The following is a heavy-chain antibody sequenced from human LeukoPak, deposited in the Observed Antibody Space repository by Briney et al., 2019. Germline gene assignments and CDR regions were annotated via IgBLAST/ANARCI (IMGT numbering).Heavy chain of an antibody. Sequence: SETLSLTCTVSGCSISSYYWSWIRQPPGKGLEWIGDIYYSGSTNYNPSLKSRVTISVDTSKNQFSRKLSSVTAADTAVYYCARGEYGSGGFDYWGQGTLVTVSS. V-gene: IGHV4-59*01. CDR2: IYYSGST. CDR1: GCSISSYY. D-gene: IGHD3-10*01. CDR3: ARGEYGSGGFDY. J-gene: IGHJ4*02.